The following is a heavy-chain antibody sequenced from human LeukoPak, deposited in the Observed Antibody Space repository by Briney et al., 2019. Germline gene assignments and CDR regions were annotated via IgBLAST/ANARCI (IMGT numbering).Heavy chain of an antibody. Sequence: PGGSLRLSCAASGFTVSSYGMSWVRQAPGKGLEWVSAISGSGGSTYYADSVKGRFTISRDNSKNTLYLQMNSLRAEDTAVYYCAKDPTVKTPVRLDYWGQGTLVTVSS. V-gene: IGHV3-23*01. D-gene: IGHD4-17*01. CDR1: GFTVSSYG. CDR3: AKDPTVKTPVRLDY. CDR2: ISGSGGST. J-gene: IGHJ4*02.